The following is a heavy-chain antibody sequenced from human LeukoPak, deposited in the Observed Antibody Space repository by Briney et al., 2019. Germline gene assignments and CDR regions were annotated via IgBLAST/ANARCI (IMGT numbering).Heavy chain of an antibody. Sequence: GGSLRLSCAASGFTFSSYGMHWVRQAPGKGLEWVSYISSSGRTIYYADSVKGRFTISRDNARNSLYLQMNSLRAEDTAIYYCARDSGGSSPFDYWGQGTLVTVSS. V-gene: IGHV3-48*04. CDR3: ARDSGGSSPFDY. D-gene: IGHD2-15*01. J-gene: IGHJ4*02. CDR2: ISSSGRTI. CDR1: GFTFSSYG.